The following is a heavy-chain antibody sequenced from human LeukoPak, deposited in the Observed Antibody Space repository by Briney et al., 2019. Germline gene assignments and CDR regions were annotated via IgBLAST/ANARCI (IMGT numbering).Heavy chain of an antibody. CDR2: ITTGGSTT. Sequence: GGSLRLSCAASGFTFSDYSMNWVRQAPGKGLEWVSYITTGGSTTHYADSVKGRFTISRDNAKNSLYLQMSSLRAEDTAVYYCASLDRGSYYSFDYWGQGTLVTVSS. V-gene: IGHV3-48*04. J-gene: IGHJ4*02. CDR1: GFTFSDYS. CDR3: ASLDRGSYYSFDY. D-gene: IGHD1-26*01.